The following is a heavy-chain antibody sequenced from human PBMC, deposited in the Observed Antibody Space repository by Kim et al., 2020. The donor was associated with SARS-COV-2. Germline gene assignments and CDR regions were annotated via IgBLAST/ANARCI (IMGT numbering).Heavy chain of an antibody. CDR1: GGSISSYY. CDR2: IYYSGST. V-gene: IGHV4-59*13. Sequence: SETLSLTCTVSGGSISSYYWSWIRQPPGKGLEWIGYIYYSGSTNYNPSLKSRVTISVDTSKNQFSLKLSSVTAADTAVYYCARDHGYSGWYGDYYYYGMDVWGQGTTVTVSS. CDR3: ARDHGYSGWYGDYYYYGMDV. J-gene: IGHJ6*02. D-gene: IGHD6-19*01.